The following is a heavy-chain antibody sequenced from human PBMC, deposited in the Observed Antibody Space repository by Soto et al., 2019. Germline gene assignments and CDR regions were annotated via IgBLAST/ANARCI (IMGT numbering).Heavy chain of an antibody. Sequence: EVQLVESGGGLIQPGGSLKLSCAASGFTVGNNYMSWVRQAPGKGLGWVSLIYSTGTKKYADSVKGRFTVSRDNAKNTQYLQMNSLRAEDTAVYYCAKDERSSGSHYNNFGYWGQGTLVTVSS. CDR1: GFTVGNNY. CDR2: IYSTGTK. D-gene: IGHD3-10*01. J-gene: IGHJ4*02. CDR3: AKDERSSGSHYNNFGY. V-gene: IGHV3-53*01.